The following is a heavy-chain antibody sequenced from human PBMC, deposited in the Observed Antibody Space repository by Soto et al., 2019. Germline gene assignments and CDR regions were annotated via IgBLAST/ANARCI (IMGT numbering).Heavy chain of an antibody. Sequence: GGSLRLSCAASGFTFSSYAMHWVRQAPGKGLEWVAVISYDGSNKYYADSVKGRFTISRDNSKNTLYLQMNSLRAEDTAVYYCARDLRSSFAGATHPDYWGQGTLVTVSS. V-gene: IGHV3-30-3*01. CDR3: ARDLRSSFAGATHPDY. CDR1: GFTFSSYA. D-gene: IGHD1-26*01. J-gene: IGHJ4*02. CDR2: ISYDGSNK.